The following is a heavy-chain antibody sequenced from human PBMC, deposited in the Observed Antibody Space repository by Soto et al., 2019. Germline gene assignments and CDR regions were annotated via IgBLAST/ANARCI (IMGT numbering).Heavy chain of an antibody. Sequence: PXGSLRLSCATSGCTFSNFDMHWVRQVPGKGLDWVSAIGAARDPYYLGSVKGRFTISRENAKNSLYLQMNDLRAGDSAVYYCARAYTGRLPRRADYYYAMDVWGQGTTVTVSS. CDR2: IGAARDP. CDR3: ARAYTGRLPRRADYYYAMDV. CDR1: GCTFSNFD. V-gene: IGHV3-13*05. D-gene: IGHD2-2*02. J-gene: IGHJ6*02.